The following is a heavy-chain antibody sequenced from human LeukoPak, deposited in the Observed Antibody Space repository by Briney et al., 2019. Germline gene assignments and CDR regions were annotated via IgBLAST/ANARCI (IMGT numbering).Heavy chain of an antibody. CDR1: GFTFSSYG. D-gene: IGHD3-10*01. Sequence: GGSLRLACAASGFTFSSYGMNWVRQAPGKGLEWVSSISGSGGSTYYADSVKGRFTISRDNSKNTLHLQMNSLRAEDTAVYYCAGRGSGSYFDYWGQGTLVTVSS. V-gene: IGHV3-23*01. J-gene: IGHJ4*02. CDR3: AGRGSGSYFDY. CDR2: ISGSGGST.